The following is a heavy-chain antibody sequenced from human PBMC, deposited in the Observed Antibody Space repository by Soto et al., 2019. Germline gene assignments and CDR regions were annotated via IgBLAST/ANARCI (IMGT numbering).Heavy chain of an antibody. CDR1: GFTFSNHA. V-gene: IGHV3-23*01. CDR3: AKRFSLFGVNTLSPDADY. D-gene: IGHD3-3*01. J-gene: IGHJ4*02. Sequence: EVHLLESGGGLVQPGGSLRLSCAASGFTFSNHAMSWVRQTPGEGLEWVSGISFSGDNTYYADSVRGRFTVSRDNSKSPLYLQMNSLRAKHTAVYYCAKRFSLFGVNTLSPDADYWGQGTLVTVSS. CDR2: ISFSGDNT.